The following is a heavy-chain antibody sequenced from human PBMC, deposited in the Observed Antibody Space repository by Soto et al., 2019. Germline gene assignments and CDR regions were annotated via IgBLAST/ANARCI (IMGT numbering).Heavy chain of an antibody. J-gene: IGHJ4*02. CDR1: GGSFSGYY. CDR3: ASGNYDSSGYYYASAGTNLSFDY. V-gene: IGHV4-34*01. CDR2: INHSGST. D-gene: IGHD3-22*01. Sequence: PSETLSLTCAVYGGSFSGYYWSWIRQPPGKGLEWIGEINHSGSTNYNPSLKSRVTISVDTSKNQFSLKLSSVTAADTAVYYCASGNYDSSGYYYASAGTNLSFDYRGQGTLVTVSS.